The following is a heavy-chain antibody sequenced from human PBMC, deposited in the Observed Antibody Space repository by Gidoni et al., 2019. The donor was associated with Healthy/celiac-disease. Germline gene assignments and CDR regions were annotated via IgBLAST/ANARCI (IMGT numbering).Heavy chain of an antibody. Sequence: EVQLVESGGGLVKPGGSLRLSCAASGFTFSSYSMHWVRQAPGKGLEWVSSISSSSSYIYYADSVKGRFTISRDNAKNSLYLQMNSLRAEDTAVYYCARHQVDSSGWYDYYYGMDVWGQGTTVTVSS. CDR1: GFTFSSYS. D-gene: IGHD6-19*01. V-gene: IGHV3-21*01. CDR2: ISSSSSYI. CDR3: ARHQVDSSGWYDYYYGMDV. J-gene: IGHJ6*02.